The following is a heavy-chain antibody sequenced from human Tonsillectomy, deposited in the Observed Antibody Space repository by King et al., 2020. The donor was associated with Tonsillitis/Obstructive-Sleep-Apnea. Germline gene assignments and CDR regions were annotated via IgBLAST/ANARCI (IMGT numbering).Heavy chain of an antibody. CDR3: ARDYSWGRAEAFDI. CDR1: GYTFTNNA. Sequence: QLVQSGSELKKPGASVKVSCKASGYTFTNNAMHWVRQAPGQGLEWMGWINTNTGNPMYAQGFTGRFVFSLDTSVSTAYLQISSLKAEDTAVYYCARDYSWGRAEAFDIWGQGTMVTVSS. J-gene: IGHJ3*02. V-gene: IGHV7-4-1*02. D-gene: IGHD7-27*01. CDR2: INTNTGNP.